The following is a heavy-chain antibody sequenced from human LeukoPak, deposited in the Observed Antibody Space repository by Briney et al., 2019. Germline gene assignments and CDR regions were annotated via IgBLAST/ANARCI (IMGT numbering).Heavy chain of an antibody. CDR3: ARSFVVVVTASTHVDY. V-gene: IGHV1-2*02. J-gene: IGHJ4*02. Sequence: ASVKVSCKASGYTFTSYGISWVRQAPGQGLEWMGWIHPNSSSTSYAHHFQGRFAMTRDTSISTAYVELIDLRSEDTAVYYCARSFVVVVTASTHVDYWGQGTLVTVSS. CDR2: IHPNSSST. CDR1: GYTFTSYG. D-gene: IGHD2-15*01.